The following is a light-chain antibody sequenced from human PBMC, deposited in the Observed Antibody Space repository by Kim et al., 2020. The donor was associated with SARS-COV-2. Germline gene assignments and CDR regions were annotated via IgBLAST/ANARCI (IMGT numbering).Light chain of an antibody. CDR2: GAS. Sequence: EIVMTQSPATLSVSPGERATLSCRASQSIGINLAWYQQKPGQAPRLLFYGASMRATGIPARLSVSGSGTDFTLTISTPQFEDFAIYYCQQYHNWPRTFGQGTKVDIK. J-gene: IGKJ1*01. CDR3: QQYHNWPRT. V-gene: IGKV3-15*01. CDR1: QSIGIN.